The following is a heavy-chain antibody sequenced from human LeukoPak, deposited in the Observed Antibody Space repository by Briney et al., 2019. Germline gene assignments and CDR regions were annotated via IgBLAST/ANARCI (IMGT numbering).Heavy chain of an antibody. Sequence: GGSLRLSCAASGFTFSSYSMNWARQAPGKGLEWVSSISSSSSYIYYADSVKGRFTISRDNAKNSLYLQMNSLRAEDTAVYYCARDYSEYYYYYYMDVWGKGTTVTVSS. D-gene: IGHD2-15*01. CDR2: ISSSSSYI. CDR1: GFTFSSYS. J-gene: IGHJ6*03. V-gene: IGHV3-21*01. CDR3: ARDYSEYYYYYYMDV.